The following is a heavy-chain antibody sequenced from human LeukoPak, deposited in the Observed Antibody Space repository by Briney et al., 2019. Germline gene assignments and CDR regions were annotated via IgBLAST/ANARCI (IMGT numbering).Heavy chain of an antibody. D-gene: IGHD2-15*01. CDR1: GYTFTHND. V-gene: IGHV1-8*01. CDR3: ARGRAAAD. J-gene: IGHJ4*02. CDR2: MNPGTANT. Sequence: GASVKVSCKASGYTFTHNDINWVRQATGQGLEWMGWMNPGTANTGYSQKFQGRLAMTADTSINTAYMELSGLTSEDTAVYYCARGRAAADWGQGTLVTVSS.